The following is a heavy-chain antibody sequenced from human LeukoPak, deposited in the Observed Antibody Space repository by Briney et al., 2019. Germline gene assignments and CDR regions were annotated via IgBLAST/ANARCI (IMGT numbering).Heavy chain of an antibody. CDR1: GFTFNIYW. Sequence: GGSLRLPCAASGFTFNIYWMVWVRQAPGKGLEWVANINQDASEENYAESVKGRFTISRDNARNSLYLQMNSLRAEDTALYYCASSYYHDGDYWGQGTLVTVSS. CDR2: INQDASEE. CDR3: ASSYYHDGDY. D-gene: IGHD3-22*01. V-gene: IGHV3-7*01. J-gene: IGHJ4*02.